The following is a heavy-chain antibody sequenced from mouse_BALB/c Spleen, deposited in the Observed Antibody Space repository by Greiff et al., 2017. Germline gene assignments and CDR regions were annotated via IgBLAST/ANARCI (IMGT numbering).Heavy chain of an antibody. CDR2: IRNKANGYTT. J-gene: IGHJ4*01. Sequence: EVMLVESGGGLVQPGGSLRLSCATSGFTFTDYYMSWVRQPPGKALEWLGFIRNKANGYTTEYSASVKGRFTISRDNSQSILYLQMNTLRAEDSATYYCARAFYYDYAMDYWGQGTSVTVSS. CDR1: GFTFTDYY. V-gene: IGHV7-3*02. CDR3: ARAFYYDYAMDY. D-gene: IGHD2-4*01.